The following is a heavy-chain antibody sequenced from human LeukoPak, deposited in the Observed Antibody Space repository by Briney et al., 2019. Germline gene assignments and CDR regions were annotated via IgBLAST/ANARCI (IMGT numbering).Heavy chain of an antibody. V-gene: IGHV1-18*01. D-gene: IGHD2-15*01. CDR2: ISAYNGNT. Sequence: GASVKVSCKASGYTFTSYGISWVRQAPGQGLEWMGWISAYNGNTNYAQKLQGRVTMTTDTSTSTAYMELRSLRSDDTAVYYCARGGYCSGGSCYRWHLANWFDPWGQGTLVTVSS. J-gene: IGHJ5*02. CDR1: GYTFTSYG. CDR3: ARGGYCSGGSCYRWHLANWFDP.